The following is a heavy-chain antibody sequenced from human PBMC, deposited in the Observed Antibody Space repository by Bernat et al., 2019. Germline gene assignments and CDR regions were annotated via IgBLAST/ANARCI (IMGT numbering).Heavy chain of an antibody. CDR2: IYTSGST. D-gene: IGHD1-1*01. CDR1: GFTFSSFG. J-gene: IGHJ3*02. V-gene: IGHV3-NL1*01. Sequence: QVHLVESGGGVVQPGGSLRLSCAASGFTFSSFGMHWVRQAPGKGLEWVSVIYTSGSTYYADSVKGRFTISRDNSKNTLYLQMNSLRGEDTAIYYCARDTSGGGDAFDIWGQGTLVTVSS. CDR3: ARDTSGGGDAFDI.